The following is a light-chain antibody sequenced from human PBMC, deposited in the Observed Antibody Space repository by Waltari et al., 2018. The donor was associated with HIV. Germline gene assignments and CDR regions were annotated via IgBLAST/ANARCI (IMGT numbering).Light chain of an antibody. CDR2: GAS. Sequence: EIVMTQSPATLSVSPGERATLSCRASQSVNRNLAWYQEKPGQAPRLLIYGASTRATGIPARFSGSGSGTDFTLTISSLQSEDFAVYYCQQYNNWPQTWPPGTFGQGTKVEIK. V-gene: IGKV3-15*01. J-gene: IGKJ1*01. CDR3: QQYNNWPQTWPPGT. CDR1: QSVNRN.